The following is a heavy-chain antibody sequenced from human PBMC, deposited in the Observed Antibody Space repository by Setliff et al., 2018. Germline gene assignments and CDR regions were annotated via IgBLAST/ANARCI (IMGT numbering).Heavy chain of an antibody. V-gene: IGHV4-59*04. Sequence: SETLSLTCSVSGGSISNYYWSWIRQSPGKGLEWIGYIYNGGSTNYNPSLNSRVSVSVDTPTNQFSLKVFSVTAADTAVYYCRFWSSYYKNDYWAQGTLVTVSS. D-gene: IGHD3-3*01. CDR2: IYNGGST. CDR1: GGSISNYY. J-gene: IGHJ4*02. CDR3: RFWSSYYKNDY.